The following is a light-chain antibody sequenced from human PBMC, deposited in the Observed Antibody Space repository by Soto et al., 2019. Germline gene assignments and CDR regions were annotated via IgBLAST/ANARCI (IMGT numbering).Light chain of an antibody. CDR3: SSYTSSSTFVV. Sequence: QSVLTQPASVSGSPGQSITISCTGTSSDVGGYNYVSWYQQHPGKAPKLMIYEVSNRPSGVSNRFSGFKSGNTASLTISGLQAEDEADYYCSSYTSSSTFVVFGGGTQLTVL. CDR2: EVS. CDR1: SSDVGGYNY. V-gene: IGLV2-14*01. J-gene: IGLJ2*01.